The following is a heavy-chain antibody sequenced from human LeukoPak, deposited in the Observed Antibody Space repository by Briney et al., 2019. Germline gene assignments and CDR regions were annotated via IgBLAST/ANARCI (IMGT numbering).Heavy chain of an antibody. D-gene: IGHD2-8*02. CDR1: GYTFTGYY. Sequence: GASVKVSCKASGYTFTGYYIHWVRQAPGQGLEWEGWINPISGGTNSAQRFQGRVNLTRDTSISTAYMELSRLRSDDTAVYYCARARPYCSGGACYPFGQYYYGLDVWGQGTTVTVSS. CDR2: INPISGGT. J-gene: IGHJ6*02. V-gene: IGHV1-2*02. CDR3: ARARPYCSGGACYPFGQYYYGLDV.